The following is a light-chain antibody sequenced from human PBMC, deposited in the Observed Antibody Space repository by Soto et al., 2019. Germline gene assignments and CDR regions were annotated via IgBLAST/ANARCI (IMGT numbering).Light chain of an antibody. Sequence: EIVMTQSPATLSVSPGERVTLSCRASQGVGSTLAWYRQQPGQAPRLLIYDAYIRATGVPARFSGSGSGTEFTLTISSLQSEDCAVYYCQHYKTWPLAFGGGTKVEIK. CDR2: DAY. CDR3: QHYKTWPLA. V-gene: IGKV3-15*01. CDR1: QGVGST. J-gene: IGKJ4*01.